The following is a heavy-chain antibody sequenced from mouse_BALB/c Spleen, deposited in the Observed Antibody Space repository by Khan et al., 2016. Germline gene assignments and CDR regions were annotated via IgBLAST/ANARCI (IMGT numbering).Heavy chain of an antibody. J-gene: IGHJ2*01. V-gene: IGHV14-1*02. CDR1: GFNIKDYY. CDR2: IDPENGNS. Sequence: VQLQQSGAELVRPGALVKLTCKASGFNIKDYYMHWVKQRPEQGLEWIGWIDPENGNSIYDPKFQGKASITADTSSNTAYLQVNSLTSEDTAVYYCASSPYCFDYWGQGTTVTVSS. CDR3: ASSPYCFDY.